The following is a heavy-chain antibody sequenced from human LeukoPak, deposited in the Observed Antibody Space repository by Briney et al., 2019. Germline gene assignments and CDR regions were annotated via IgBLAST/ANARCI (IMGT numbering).Heavy chain of an antibody. J-gene: IGHJ4*02. CDR3: ARGQNYDFWSGYSFDY. CDR1: GGSISSSSYY. D-gene: IGHD3-3*01. CDR2: IYYSGST. V-gene: IGHV4-39*01. Sequence: SETLSLTCTVSGGSISSSSYYWGWIRQPPGKGLEWIGSIYYSGSTYYNPSLKSRVTISVDTSKNQFSLKLSSVTAADTAVYYCARGQNYDFWSGYSFDYWGQGTLVTVSS.